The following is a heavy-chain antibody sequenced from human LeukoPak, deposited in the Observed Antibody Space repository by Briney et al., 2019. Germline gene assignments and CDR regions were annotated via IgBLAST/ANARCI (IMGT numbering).Heavy chain of an antibody. Sequence: GGSLRLSCAASGFTFSNYAMSWVRQAPGKGLEWVSAILGSGGSTYYADSVKGRFTVSRDNSKSTLYSQMNSLRAEDTALYYCAKWGDYDVLTGYYVPDYWGQGTLVTVSS. CDR2: ILGSGGST. D-gene: IGHD3-9*01. CDR1: GFTFSNYA. J-gene: IGHJ4*02. V-gene: IGHV3-23*01. CDR3: AKWGDYDVLTGYYVPDY.